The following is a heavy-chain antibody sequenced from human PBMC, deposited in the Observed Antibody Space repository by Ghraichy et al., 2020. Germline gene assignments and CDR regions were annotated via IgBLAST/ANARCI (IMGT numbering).Heavy chain of an antibody. Sequence: SQTLSLTCTVSGGSFSNYYWSWIRQSPGKGLEWIGYIYQSGNTNYNPSLQSRVAISLDTSKTQFSLTLNSVTAADAAVYYCPTGSAHSTNFYYYGMDVWGQGTTVTVSS. CDR1: GGSFSNYY. V-gene: IGHV4-59*01. D-gene: IGHD6-25*01. CDR2: IYQSGNT. CDR3: PTGSAHSTNFYYYGMDV. J-gene: IGHJ6*02.